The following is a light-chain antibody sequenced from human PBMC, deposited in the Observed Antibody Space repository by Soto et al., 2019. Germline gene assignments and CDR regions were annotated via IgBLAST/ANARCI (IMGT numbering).Light chain of an antibody. CDR2: DAS. CDR1: QSISSW. V-gene: IGKV1-5*01. CDR3: QQYNSYPLT. Sequence: DIQMTQSPSTLSASVGDRVTITCRASQSISSWLAWYQQKPGKAPKLLIHDASSLESGVPSRFSGSGSGTEXXLXXXXXXXXXXXXYYCQQYNSYPLTFGGGTKVDIK. J-gene: IGKJ4*01.